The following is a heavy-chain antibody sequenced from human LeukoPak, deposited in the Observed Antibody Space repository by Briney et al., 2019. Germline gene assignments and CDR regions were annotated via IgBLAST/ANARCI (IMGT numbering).Heavy chain of an antibody. D-gene: IGHD3-10*01. CDR2: ISSSGSTI. CDR1: GFTFSDYY. Sequence: PGGSLRLSCAAPGFTFSDYYMSWIRQAPGKGLEWVSYISSSGSTIYYADSVKGRFTISRDNAKNSLYLQMNSLRAEDTAVYYCASVIKDVLLWSGELAAFDIWGQGTMVTVSS. V-gene: IGHV3-11*01. CDR3: ASVIKDVLLWSGELAAFDI. J-gene: IGHJ3*02.